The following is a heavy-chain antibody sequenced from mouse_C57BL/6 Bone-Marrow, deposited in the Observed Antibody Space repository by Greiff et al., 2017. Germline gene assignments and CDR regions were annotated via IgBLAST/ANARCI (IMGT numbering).Heavy chain of an antibody. V-gene: IGHV8-8*01. Sequence: QVTLKEPGPGILQPSQTLSLTCSFSGFSLSTFGMGVGWIRQPSGKGLEWLAHIWWDDDKYYNPALKRRPTISKDTSTNKVFLKIANVDTADTATNYCARIDGYWYFDVWGTGTTVTVSS. D-gene: IGHD1-1*02. CDR1: GFSLSTFGMG. CDR3: ARIDGYWYFDV. CDR2: IWWDDDK. J-gene: IGHJ1*03.